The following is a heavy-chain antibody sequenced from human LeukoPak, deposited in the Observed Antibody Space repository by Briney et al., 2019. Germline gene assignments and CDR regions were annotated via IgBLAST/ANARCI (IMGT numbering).Heavy chain of an antibody. CDR2: IKQDGSEK. D-gene: IGHD6-19*01. CDR3: ARLGEQWLAKGVDY. V-gene: IGHV3-7*01. Sequence: GGSLRLSCAASGFTFSTYWMSWVRQAPGKGLEWVANIKQDGSEKYYVDSVKGRFTISRDNAKNSLYLQMNSLRAEDTSVYYCARLGEQWLAKGVDYWGQGTLVTVSS. J-gene: IGHJ4*02. CDR1: GFTFSTYW.